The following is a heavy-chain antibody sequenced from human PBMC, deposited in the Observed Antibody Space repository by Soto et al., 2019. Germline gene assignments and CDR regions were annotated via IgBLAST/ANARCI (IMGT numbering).Heavy chain of an antibody. CDR2: IWYDGSNK. Sequence: LRLSCAASGFTFDTYVMHWVRQAPGRGLEWVALIWYDGSNKYYGDSVKGRFTISRDNSKNTLYLQMNSLRAEDTAVYYCARGARDFDYWGQGTLVTVS. CDR3: ARGARDFDY. J-gene: IGHJ4*02. D-gene: IGHD3-16*01. V-gene: IGHV3-33*01. CDR1: GFTFDTYV.